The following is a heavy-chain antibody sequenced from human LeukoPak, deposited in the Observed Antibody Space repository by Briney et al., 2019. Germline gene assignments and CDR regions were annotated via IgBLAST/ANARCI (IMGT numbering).Heavy chain of an antibody. CDR3: AREGDSRWGELSP. V-gene: IGHV3-21*01. Sequence: PGGSLRLSCEASGFAFNSYTITWVRQAPGKGLESVSSITSRSSHIYIADSVKGRFTISRDNAKNSLLLQMSSLRVEDTAVYYCAREGDSRWGELSPWGQGTLVTVSS. CDR2: ITSRSSHI. J-gene: IGHJ1*01. D-gene: IGHD3-16*02. CDR1: GFAFNSYT.